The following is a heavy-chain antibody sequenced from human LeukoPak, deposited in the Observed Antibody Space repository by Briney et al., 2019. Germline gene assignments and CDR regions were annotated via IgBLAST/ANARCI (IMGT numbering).Heavy chain of an antibody. Sequence: SETLSLTCTVSGGSISSYYWSWIRQLPGKGLEWIGYIYYSGSTNYNPSLKSRVTISVDTSKNQFSLKLSSVTAADTAVYYCARKEREYSSGWFHFDYWGQGTLVTVSS. V-gene: IGHV4-59*01. D-gene: IGHD6-19*01. CDR2: IYYSGST. CDR1: GGSISSYY. J-gene: IGHJ4*02. CDR3: ARKEREYSSGWFHFDY.